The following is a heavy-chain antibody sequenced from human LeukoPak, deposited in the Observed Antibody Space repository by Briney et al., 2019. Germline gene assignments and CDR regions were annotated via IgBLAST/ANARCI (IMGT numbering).Heavy chain of an antibody. Sequence: SETLSLTCAVYGGSFSGYYWSWIRQPPGKGLEWIGEINHSGSTNYNPSLKSRVTMSVDTSKNQFSLKLSSVTAADTAVYYCARVSHYYDSSGYWVAGWFDPWGQGTLVTVSS. CDR1: GGSFSGYY. V-gene: IGHV4-34*01. D-gene: IGHD3-22*01. J-gene: IGHJ5*02. CDR2: INHSGST. CDR3: ARVSHYYDSSGYWVAGWFDP.